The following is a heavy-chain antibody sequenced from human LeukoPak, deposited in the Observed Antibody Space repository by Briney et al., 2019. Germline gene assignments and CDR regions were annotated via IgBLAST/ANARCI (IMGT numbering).Heavy chain of an antibody. V-gene: IGHV3-73*01. D-gene: IGHD6-19*01. CDR2: IRTKTHNYAT. Sequence: TGGSLRLSCAASGFTFSDSAMHWVRQASGKGLEWVGHIRTKTHNYATAYAASVKGRFTISRDDSKNTAHLQMNSLKSEDTAVYYCTRRYEAGTYYAFDYWGQGTLVTVSS. CDR3: TRRYEAGTYYAFDY. J-gene: IGHJ4*02. CDR1: GFTFSDSA.